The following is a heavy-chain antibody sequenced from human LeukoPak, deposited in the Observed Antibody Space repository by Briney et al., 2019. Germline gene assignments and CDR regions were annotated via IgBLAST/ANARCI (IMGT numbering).Heavy chain of an antibody. CDR2: IRYDGSNK. J-gene: IGHJ4*02. V-gene: IGHV3-30*02. Sequence: GGSLRLSCAASGFTFSSYGMHWVRQAPGKGLVWVAFIRYDGSNKYYADSVKGRFTISRDNSKNTLYLQMNSLRAEDTAVYYCAKWRSSGWSFDYWGQGTLVTVSS. D-gene: IGHD6-19*01. CDR1: GFTFSSYG. CDR3: AKWRSSGWSFDY.